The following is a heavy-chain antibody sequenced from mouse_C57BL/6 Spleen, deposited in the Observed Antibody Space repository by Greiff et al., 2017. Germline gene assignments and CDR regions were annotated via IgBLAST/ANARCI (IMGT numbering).Heavy chain of an antibody. V-gene: IGHV1-42*01. Sequence: EVQLQQSGPELVKPGASVTISCKASGYSFTGYYMNWVKQSPEKSLEWIGEINPHTGGTTYNQKFKAKATLTVDKSSSTAYMQLKSLTSEDSAVYYCARRETAYAMDYWGQGTSVTVSS. D-gene: IGHD3-2*01. J-gene: IGHJ4*01. CDR2: INPHTGGT. CDR1: GYSFTGYY. CDR3: ARRETAYAMDY.